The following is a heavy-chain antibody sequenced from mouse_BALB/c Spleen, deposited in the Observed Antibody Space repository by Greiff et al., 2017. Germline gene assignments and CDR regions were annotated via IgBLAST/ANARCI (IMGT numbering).Heavy chain of an antibody. J-gene: IGHJ4*01. Sequence: EVQGVESGGGLVQPGGSRKLSCAASGFTFSSFGMHWVRQAPEKGLEWVAYISSGSSTIYYADTVKGRFTISRDNPKNTLFLQMTSLRSEDTAMYYCARSGDYGQRGAMDYWGQGTSVTVSS. CDR3: ARSGDYGQRGAMDY. V-gene: IGHV5-17*02. D-gene: IGHD1-1*02. CDR2: ISSGSSTI. CDR1: GFTFSSFG.